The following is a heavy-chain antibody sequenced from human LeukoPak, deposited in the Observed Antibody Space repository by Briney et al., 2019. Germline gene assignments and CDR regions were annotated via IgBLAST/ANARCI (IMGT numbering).Heavy chain of an antibody. CDR1: GGSFCGYY. D-gene: IGHD3-16*02. CDR2: INHGGST. Sequence: ASETLSLKCAVYGGSFCGYYWSWLPQPPGKGREWIGDINHGGSTNYNPSLKSRVTISLDTSKNQFSLKVSSVTAADTAVYYCARVFVMEATFYYNYGMDVWGQGTTVTVSS. J-gene: IGHJ6*02. CDR3: ARVFVMEATFYYNYGMDV. V-gene: IGHV4-34*01.